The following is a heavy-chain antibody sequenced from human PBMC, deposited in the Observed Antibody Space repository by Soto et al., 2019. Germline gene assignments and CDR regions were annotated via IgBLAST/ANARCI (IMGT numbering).Heavy chain of an antibody. V-gene: IGHV3-23*01. CDR1: GFTFENFG. CDR2: MSGSGGST. Sequence: EVQLLESGGGSIQPGGSLRLSCVASGFTFENFGMTWVRQAPGKGLEWISTMSGSGGSTYYADSVKGRFIISRHNSERTLYLQMNRLRVEDTAVYYCAKDRESYYHPESFDSWGQGTLVTVSS. D-gene: IGHD3-10*01. J-gene: IGHJ4*02. CDR3: AKDRESYYHPESFDS.